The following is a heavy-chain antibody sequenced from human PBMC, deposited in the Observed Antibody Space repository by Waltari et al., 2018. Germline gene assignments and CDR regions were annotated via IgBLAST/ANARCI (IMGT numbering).Heavy chain of an antibody. V-gene: IGHV3-30*02. CDR1: GFTFSSYG. Sequence: QVQLVESGGGVVHLGASLRLSCAASGFTFSSYGMHWVRQAPGKGLEGGAFGRYKAAKKYTGDAVNGRLTIAIDNSKTTTSLHMTSLRAEVTAGDYCEKASSGMATSVEDFQHWGQGTLVTGS. D-gene: IGHD5-12*01. CDR2: GRYKAAKK. CDR3: EKASSGMATSVEDFQH. J-gene: IGHJ1*01.